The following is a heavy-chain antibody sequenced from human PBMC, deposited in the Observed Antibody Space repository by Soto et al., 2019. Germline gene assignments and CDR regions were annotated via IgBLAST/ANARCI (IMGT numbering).Heavy chain of an antibody. J-gene: IGHJ4*02. V-gene: IGHV1-69*08. CDR3: ARESDTAMATGYDY. Sequence: QVQLVQSGAEVKKPGSSVKVSCKASGGTFSSYTISWVRQAPGQGLEWMGRIIPILGIANYAQKFQGRVTITAEKSPGTADMELSSLRSEDTAVYYCARESDTAMATGYDYWGQGTLVTVSS. CDR2: IIPILGIA. CDR1: GGTFSSYT. D-gene: IGHD5-18*01.